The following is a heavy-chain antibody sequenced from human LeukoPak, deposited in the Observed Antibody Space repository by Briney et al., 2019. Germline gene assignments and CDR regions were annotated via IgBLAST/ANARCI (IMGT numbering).Heavy chain of an antibody. V-gene: IGHV1-69*05. CDR3: VRGLQYQLLKALGYYYMDV. CDR1: GGTFSSHA. D-gene: IGHD2-2*01. J-gene: IGHJ6*03. CDR2: IIPISGTA. Sequence: SVKVSCKASGGTFSSHAIAWVRQAPGQGPEWMGGIIPISGTANYAQKFQGRVTITTDESTSTAYMELSSLTSDDTAVYYCVRGLQYQLLKALGYYYMDVWGEGTMVTVSS.